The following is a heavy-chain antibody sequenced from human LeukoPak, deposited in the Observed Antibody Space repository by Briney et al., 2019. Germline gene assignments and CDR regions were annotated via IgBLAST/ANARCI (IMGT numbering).Heavy chain of an antibody. CDR3: ARDSSSWYVYYYMDV. V-gene: IGHV1-2*02. J-gene: IGHJ6*03. Sequence: GASVKVSCKASGYTFTGYYMHWVRQAPGQGLEWMGWINPNSGGTNYAQKFQGRVTMTRDTSISTAYMELSRLRSGDTAVYYCARDSSSWYVYYYMDVWGKGTTVTVSS. CDR2: INPNSGGT. CDR1: GYTFTGYY. D-gene: IGHD6-13*01.